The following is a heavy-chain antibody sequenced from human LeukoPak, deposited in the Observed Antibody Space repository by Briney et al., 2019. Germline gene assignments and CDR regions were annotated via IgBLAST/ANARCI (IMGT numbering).Heavy chain of an antibody. CDR1: GGSISSYY. J-gene: IGHJ6*03. CDR2: IYYSGST. V-gene: IGHV4-59*01. CDR3: ARHYGALWYYYYMDV. D-gene: IGHD3-10*01. Sequence: KPSETLSLTCTVSGGSISSYYWSWIRQPPGKGLEWIGYIYYSGSTNYNPSLKSRVTISVDTSKNQFSLKLSSVTAADTAVYYCARHYGALWYYYYMDVWGKGTTVTVSS.